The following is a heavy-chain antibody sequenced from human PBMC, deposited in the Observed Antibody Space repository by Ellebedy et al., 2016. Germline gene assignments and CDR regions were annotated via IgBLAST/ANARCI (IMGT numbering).Heavy chain of an antibody. V-gene: IGHV4-4*07. J-gene: IGHJ3*02. D-gene: IGHD3-10*01. CDR1: GGSISSYY. CDR2: IYTSGST. Sequence: SETLSLXCTVSGGSISSYYWSWIRQPAGKGLEWIGRIYTSGSTNYNPSLKSRVTISVDTSKNQFSLKLSSVTAADTAVYYCASGVKIRSAFDIWGQGTMVTVSS. CDR3: ASGVKIRSAFDI.